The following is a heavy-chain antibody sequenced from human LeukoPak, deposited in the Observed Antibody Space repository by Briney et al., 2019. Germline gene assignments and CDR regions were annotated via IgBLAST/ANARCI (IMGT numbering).Heavy chain of an antibody. CDR1: GFTFSSYW. Sequence: PGGSLRLSCAASGFTFSSYWMSWVRQAPGKGLEWVANIKQDGSEKYYVDSVKGRFTISRDNAKNSLYLQMNSLRAEDTAVYYCAGVGIAVAADAFDIWGQGTMVTVSS. CDR2: IKQDGSEK. D-gene: IGHD6-19*01. J-gene: IGHJ3*02. V-gene: IGHV3-7*01. CDR3: AGVGIAVAADAFDI.